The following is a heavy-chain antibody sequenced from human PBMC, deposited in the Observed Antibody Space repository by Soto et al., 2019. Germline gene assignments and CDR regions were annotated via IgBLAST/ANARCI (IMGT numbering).Heavy chain of an antibody. J-gene: IGHJ4*02. CDR3: ASAYGSGSYKGLFDY. Sequence: QVQLVQSGAEVKKPGASVKVSCKASGGTFSSYAISWVRQAPGQGLEWMGGIIPIFGTANYAQKFQGRVTITAGESTSTAYMELSSLRSEDTAVYYCASAYGSGSYKGLFDYWGQGTLVTVSS. CDR2: IIPIFGTA. CDR1: GGTFSSYA. V-gene: IGHV1-69*12. D-gene: IGHD3-10*01.